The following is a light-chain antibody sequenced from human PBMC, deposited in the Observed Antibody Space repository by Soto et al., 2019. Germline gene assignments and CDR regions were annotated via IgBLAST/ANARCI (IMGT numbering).Light chain of an antibody. Sequence: QSALTQPASVSGSTGQSITISCTGTSSDVGGYNYVSWSQQHPGKAPQLMIYEVSNRPSGVSNRFSGSKSGNTASLTISGLQAEDEADYYCSSYTSSSTYVFGTGTKLTVL. V-gene: IGLV2-14*01. CDR3: SSYTSSSTYV. CDR1: SSDVGGYNY. J-gene: IGLJ1*01. CDR2: EVS.